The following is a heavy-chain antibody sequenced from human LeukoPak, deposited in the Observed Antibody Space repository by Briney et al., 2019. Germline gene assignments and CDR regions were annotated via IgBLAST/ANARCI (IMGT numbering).Heavy chain of an antibody. CDR1: GGSISSNNW. Sequence: PSETLSLTCAVSGGSISSNNWWGWVRQPPGKGLEWIGEIYHSGSPNYNPSLKSRVTISVDKSRNHFSLNLSSVTAADTAVYYCARVQLLRFSEWLPNYYYGMDVWGQGTTVTVSS. J-gene: IGHJ6*02. CDR3: ARVQLLRFSEWLPNYYYGMDV. V-gene: IGHV4-4*02. D-gene: IGHD3-3*01. CDR2: IYHSGSP.